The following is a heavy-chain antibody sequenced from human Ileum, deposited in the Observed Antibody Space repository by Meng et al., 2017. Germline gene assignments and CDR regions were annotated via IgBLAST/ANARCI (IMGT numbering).Heavy chain of an antibody. D-gene: IGHD3-16*01. V-gene: IGHV1-8*01. CDR1: GYTFTTND. J-gene: IGHJ4*02. Sequence: QVQLVQTGAEMKTPGASMKGSCKASGYTFTTNDINWVRQAPGQGLEWMGWVSPSSGNTHYAQKFQGRVTMTRDISISTVYMELTSLKSDDTAVYYCARGVGDLGDYWGQGTLVTASS. CDR2: VSPSSGNT. CDR3: ARGVGDLGDY.